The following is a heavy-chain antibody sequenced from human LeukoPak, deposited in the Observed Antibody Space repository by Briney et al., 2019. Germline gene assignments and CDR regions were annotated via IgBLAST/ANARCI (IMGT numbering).Heavy chain of an antibody. Sequence: ASVKVSCKASGYTFTSYDINWVRQATGQGLEWMGWMNPNSGNTGYAQKFQGRVTMTRNASISTAYMELSSLRSEDTAVYYCASEAVYSSSWYGRDYYYYGMDVWGQGTTVTVSS. V-gene: IGHV1-8*01. J-gene: IGHJ6*02. CDR2: MNPNSGNT. D-gene: IGHD6-13*01. CDR3: ASEAVYSSSWYGRDYYYYGMDV. CDR1: GYTFTSYD.